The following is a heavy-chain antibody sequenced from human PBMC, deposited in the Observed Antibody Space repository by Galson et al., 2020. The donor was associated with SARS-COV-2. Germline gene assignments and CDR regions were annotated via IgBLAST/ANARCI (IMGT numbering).Heavy chain of an antibody. CDR2: ITGSDGSA. V-gene: IGHV3-23*01. Sequence: TGGSLRLSCAASGFIFTNYAMSWVRQAPGKGLEWVSAITGSDGSAYYADSVKGRFTISRDNSKNTLFLQMNSLRVDDTAVYYCAKVGVHQRGNPHGPLDNWGQGTLVTVSS. CDR1: GFIFTNYA. CDR3: AKVGVHQRGNPHGPLDN. J-gene: IGHJ4*02. D-gene: IGHD1-1*01.